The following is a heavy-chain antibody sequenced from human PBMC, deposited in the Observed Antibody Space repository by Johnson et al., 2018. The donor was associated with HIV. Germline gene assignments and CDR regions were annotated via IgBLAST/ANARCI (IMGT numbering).Heavy chain of an antibody. J-gene: IGHJ3*01. CDR2: VSSNGGKT. D-gene: IGHD6-13*01. V-gene: IGHV3-64*01. CDR3: ARARYTSDWYLYDAFDL. Sequence: VQLVEYGGGLVQPGGSLRLSCADSGFTFSTYAMHWVRQAPGKGLEYVSGVSSNGGKTYYANSVKGRFTISRDNYKNTLYLQMGSLRTEDMAVYHCARARYTSDWYLYDAFDLWGQGTMVTVSS. CDR1: GFTFSTYA.